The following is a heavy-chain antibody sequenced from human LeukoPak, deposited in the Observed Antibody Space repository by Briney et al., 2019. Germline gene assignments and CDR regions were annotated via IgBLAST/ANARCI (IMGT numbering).Heavy chain of an antibody. D-gene: IGHD6-13*01. J-gene: IGHJ6*02. Sequence: ASVKVSCKASGYTFTGYYMHWVRQAPGQGLEWMGWINPNRGGTNYAQKFQGRVTMTRDTSISTAYMELSRLRSDDTAVYYCARVVAAAGTEYYYYGMDVWGQGTTVTVSS. CDR3: ARVVAAAGTEYYYYGMDV. CDR2: INPNRGGT. V-gene: IGHV1-2*02. CDR1: GYTFTGYY.